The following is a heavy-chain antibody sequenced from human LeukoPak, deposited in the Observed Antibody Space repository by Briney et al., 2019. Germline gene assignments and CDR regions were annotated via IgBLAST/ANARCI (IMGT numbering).Heavy chain of an antibody. J-gene: IGHJ4*02. CDR1: GGSFSGYY. CDR3: ARGLGRRDGYNSQY. Sequence: PSETLSLTCAVYGGSFSGYYWSWIRQPPGKGLEWIGEINHSGSTNYNPSLKSRVTISVDTSKNQFSLKLSSVTAADTAVYYCARGLGRRDGYNSQYWGQGTLVTVSS. D-gene: IGHD5-24*01. CDR2: INHSGST. V-gene: IGHV4-34*01.